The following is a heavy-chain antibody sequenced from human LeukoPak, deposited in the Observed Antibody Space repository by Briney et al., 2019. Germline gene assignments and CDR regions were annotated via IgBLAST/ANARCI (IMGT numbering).Heavy chain of an antibody. D-gene: IGHD4-11*01. Sequence: PSETLSLTCTVSGGSISSSSYYWGWIRQPPGKGLEWIGSIYHSGSTYCNPSLKSRVTTSVDTSKSQFSLKLSSVTAADTAVYYCARFTSSSDYQFALDYWGQGTLVTVSS. V-gene: IGHV4-39*01. CDR3: ARFTSSSDYQFALDY. J-gene: IGHJ4*02. CDR1: GGSISSSSYY. CDR2: IYHSGST.